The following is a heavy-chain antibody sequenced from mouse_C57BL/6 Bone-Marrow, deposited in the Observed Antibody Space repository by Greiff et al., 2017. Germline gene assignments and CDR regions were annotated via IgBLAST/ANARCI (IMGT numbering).Heavy chain of an antibody. CDR1: GYTFTDYY. CDR3: ARRGLRGGYAMDY. CDR2: IYPGSGNT. D-gene: IGHD2-4*01. Sequence: QVQLQQSGAELVRPGASVKLSCKASGYTFTDYYINWVKQRPGQGLEWIARIYPGSGNTYYNEKFKGKTTLTAEKSSSTAYMRLSSLTSEDSAVYFCARRGLRGGYAMDYWGQGTSVTVSS. V-gene: IGHV1-76*01. J-gene: IGHJ4*01.